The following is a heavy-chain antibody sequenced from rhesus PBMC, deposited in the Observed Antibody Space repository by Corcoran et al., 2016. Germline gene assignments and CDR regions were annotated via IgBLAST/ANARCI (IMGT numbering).Heavy chain of an antibody. CDR1: GGSFSSYW. CDR2: INGNSGST. J-gene: IGHJ4*01. CDR3: ARPMAYYSSGFDY. V-gene: IGHV4-80*01. D-gene: IGHD6-31*01. Sequence: QVQLQESGPGLVKPSETLSLTCAVAGGSFSSYWWSWIRQPPGKGLEWIGEINGNSGSTNYNPSLKSRVTISKDASKNQFSLKLSSVTAADTAVYYCARPMAYYSSGFDYWGQGVLVTVSS.